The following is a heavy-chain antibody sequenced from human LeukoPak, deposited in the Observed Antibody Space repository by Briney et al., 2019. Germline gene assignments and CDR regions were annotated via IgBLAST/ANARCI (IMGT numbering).Heavy chain of an antibody. CDR3: AREKGYYDRSGYYYGEGAFDY. D-gene: IGHD3-22*01. J-gene: IGHJ4*02. Sequence: ASVKVSCTASGYTFTGYYMHWVRQAPGQGLEWMGRINSDGGGTNFARRFQGRVTMTRDTSINTAYMELNSLRSDDTAVYYCAREKGYYDRSGYYYGEGAFDYWGQGTLVTVSS. CDR2: INSDGGGT. CDR1: GYTFTGYY. V-gene: IGHV1-2*06.